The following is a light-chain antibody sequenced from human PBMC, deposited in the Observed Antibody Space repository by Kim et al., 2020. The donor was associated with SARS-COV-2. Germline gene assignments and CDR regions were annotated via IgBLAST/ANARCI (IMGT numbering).Light chain of an antibody. V-gene: IGLV3-1*01. CDR2: QDK. J-gene: IGLJ2*01. CDR3: QAWDSGSVI. Sequence: SYELTQPPSLSVSPGQTATITCSGDKLGNKYACWYQQKAGQSPVLVMYQDKKRPSGIPERFSGSSSGNTATLTISGTQAMDEGDYYCQAWDSGSVIFGGG. CDR1: KLGNKY.